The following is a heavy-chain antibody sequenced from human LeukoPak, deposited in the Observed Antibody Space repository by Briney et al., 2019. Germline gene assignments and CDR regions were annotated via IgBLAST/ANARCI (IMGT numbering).Heavy chain of an antibody. CDR1: GFTFSSYS. D-gene: IGHD3-22*01. Sequence: PGGSLRLSCAASGFTFSSYSMNWVRQAPGKGLEWVSSISSSSSYIYYADSVKGRFTISRDNAKNSLYLQMNSLRAEDTAVYYCAIDNYDSSGYYPFDYWGQGTLVTVSS. CDR2: ISSSSSYI. CDR3: AIDNYDSSGYYPFDY. V-gene: IGHV3-21*01. J-gene: IGHJ4*02.